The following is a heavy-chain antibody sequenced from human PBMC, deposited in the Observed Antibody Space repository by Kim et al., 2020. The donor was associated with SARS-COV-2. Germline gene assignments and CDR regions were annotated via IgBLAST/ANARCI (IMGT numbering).Heavy chain of an antibody. J-gene: IGHJ4*02. CDR1: GFTFSSYA. Sequence: GGSLRLSCAASGFTFSSYAMSWVRQAPGKGLEWVSAISGSGGSTYYADSVKGRFTISRDNSKNTLYLQMNSLRAKDTAVYYCTSSLRYTMIVDYWGQGTLVTVSS. CDR2: ISGSGGST. CDR3: TSSLRYTMIVDY. V-gene: IGHV3-23*01. D-gene: IGHD3-22*01.